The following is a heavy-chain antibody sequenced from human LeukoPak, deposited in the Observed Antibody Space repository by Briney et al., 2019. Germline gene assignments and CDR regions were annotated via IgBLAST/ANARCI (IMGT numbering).Heavy chain of an antibody. J-gene: IGHJ5*02. CDR2: INHSGST. CDR1: GGSFSGYY. D-gene: IGHD3-10*01. CDR3: AREEVLLWFGELLYMFDP. Sequence: SETLSLTCAVYGGSFSGYYWSWIRQPPGKGLEWIGEINHSGSTNYNPSLKSRVTISVDTSKNQFSLKLSSVTAADTAVYYCAREEVLLWFGELLYMFDPWGQGTLVTVSS. V-gene: IGHV4-34*01.